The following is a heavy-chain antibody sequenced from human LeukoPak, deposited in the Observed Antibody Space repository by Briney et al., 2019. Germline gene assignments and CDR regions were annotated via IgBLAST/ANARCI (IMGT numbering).Heavy chain of an antibody. CDR3: VEDGGGYSYYYGDY. V-gene: IGHV3-30*18. J-gene: IGHJ4*02. D-gene: IGHD3-10*01. Sequence: PGKSLRLSCAASGFRFNNYAMYWVRQAPGKGLEWVALISYDGGDKYYAESMKGRITISTDNTENTLYLQMNNLRHDDTAFYFCVEDGGGYSYYYGDYWGQGTLVTVSS. CDR2: ISYDGGDK. CDR1: GFRFNNYA.